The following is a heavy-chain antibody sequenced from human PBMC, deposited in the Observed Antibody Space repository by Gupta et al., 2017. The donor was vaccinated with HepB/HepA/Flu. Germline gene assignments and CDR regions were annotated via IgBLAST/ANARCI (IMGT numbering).Heavy chain of an antibody. Sequence: QVQLEESGGGVVQPGRSLRLSCAASGFTFSRYGMHWVRQAPGKGLEWVAVILNDGSKNWHADSVKGRFTISRDNLNNILYLQMDSLSAEDTAVYYCARDDDLPRNNFDYWGQGTLVTVAS. V-gene: IGHV3-33*01. CDR1: GFTFSRYG. CDR2: ILNDGSKN. J-gene: IGHJ4*02. D-gene: IGHD3-3*01. CDR3: ARDDDLPRNNFDY.